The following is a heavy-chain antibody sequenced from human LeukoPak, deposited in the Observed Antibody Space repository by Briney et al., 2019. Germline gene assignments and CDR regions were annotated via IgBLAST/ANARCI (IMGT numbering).Heavy chain of an antibody. CDR2: INYSETT. CDR3: ARALRSQGAAAGTGYLDS. D-gene: IGHD6-13*01. V-gene: IGHV4-59*08. J-gene: IGHJ4*02. Sequence: NASETLSLTCTVSNGSINTYFWTWIRQPPGRGLEWIGIINYSETTRYNPSLKSRVTSSVDTSKNLFSLKLDSVTAADTAVYFCARALRSQGAAAGTGYLDSWGQGALVTVSS. CDR1: NGSINTYF.